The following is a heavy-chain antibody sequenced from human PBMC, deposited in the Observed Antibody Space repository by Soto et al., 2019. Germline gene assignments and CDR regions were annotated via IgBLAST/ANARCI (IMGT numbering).Heavy chain of an antibody. Sequence: QVQLVQSGAEVKKPGSSVKVSCKASGGTFNTYAMTWVRQAPGQGLEWMGGIIPIFGTTSYAQNIQERVTITADESTSTVYMELRSLKSEDTAVYYCARAVISAPYFYYGMAVWGHGTTVTVFS. CDR3: ARAVISAPYFYYGMAV. CDR1: GGTFNTYA. D-gene: IGHD3-10*01. CDR2: IIPIFGTT. J-gene: IGHJ6*02. V-gene: IGHV1-69*01.